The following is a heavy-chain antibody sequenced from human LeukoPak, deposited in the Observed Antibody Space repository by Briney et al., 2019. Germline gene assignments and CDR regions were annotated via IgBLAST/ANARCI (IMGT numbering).Heavy chain of an antibody. CDR2: IYTSGST. CDR1: GGSISSGSYY. J-gene: IGHJ6*03. D-gene: IGHD4-11*01. CDR3: ARSHYSLRTYYYYYYMDV. V-gene: IGHV4-61*02. Sequence: TSETLSLTCTVSGGSISSGSYYWSWIRQPAGKGLEWIGRIYTSGSTNYNPSLKSRVTISVDTSKNQFSLKLSSVTAADTAVYYCARSHYSLRTYYYYYYMDVWGKGTTVTVSS.